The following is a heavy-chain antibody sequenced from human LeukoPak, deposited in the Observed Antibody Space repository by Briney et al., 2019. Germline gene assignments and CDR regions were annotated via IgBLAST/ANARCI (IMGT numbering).Heavy chain of an antibody. V-gene: IGHV3-11*01. Sequence: GGSLRLSCAASEFSVGSNYMTWVRQAPGKGLEWVSYISSSGSTIYYADSVKGRFTISRDNAKNSLYLQMNSLRAEDTAVYYCATGGIAAATAIDYWGQGTLVTVSS. CDR2: ISSSGSTI. D-gene: IGHD6-13*01. CDR3: ATGGIAAATAIDY. CDR1: EFSVGSNY. J-gene: IGHJ4*02.